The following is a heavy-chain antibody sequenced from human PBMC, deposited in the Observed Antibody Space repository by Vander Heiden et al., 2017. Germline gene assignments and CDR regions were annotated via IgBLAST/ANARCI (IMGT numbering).Heavy chain of an antibody. CDR2: ISYDGSQR. CDR1: GFTFSQYA. D-gene: IGHD1-26*01. J-gene: IGHJ6*02. V-gene: IGHV3-30*01. Sequence: QVQLVESGAGVVQPGRSLRLSCAASGFTFSQYAMHWVRQAPGKGLEWVAVISYDGSQRDYADSVKGRFTISRDNSKNTLSLQMNSLRAEDTAVIYCARDKGGSFFPSSNYYYYFALDVWGQGTTVTVSS. CDR3: ARDKGGSFFPSSNYYYYFALDV.